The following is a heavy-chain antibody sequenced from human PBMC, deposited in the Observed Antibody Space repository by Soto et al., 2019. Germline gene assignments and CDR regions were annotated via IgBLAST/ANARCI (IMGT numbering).Heavy chain of an antibody. CDR2: ISYDGSNK. Sequence: SLGDSGTASGVTFRSYAIHRVRHASGKGLEWVAVISYDGSNKYYADSVKGRFTISRDNSKNTLYLQMNSLRAEDTAVYYCARLAFGGVIVNFAYSGQGTMVTGS. CDR1: GVTFRSYA. J-gene: IGHJ4*02. V-gene: IGHV3-30-3*01. D-gene: IGHD3-16*02. CDR3: ARLAFGGVIVNFAY.